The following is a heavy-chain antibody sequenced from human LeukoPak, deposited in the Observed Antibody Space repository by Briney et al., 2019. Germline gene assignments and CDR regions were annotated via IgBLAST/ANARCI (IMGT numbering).Heavy chain of an antibody. CDR3: ARPEYYDGSGYPDGFDI. CDR1: GASISSHY. D-gene: IGHD3-22*01. V-gene: IGHV4-59*08. CDR2: IYNSGIT. J-gene: IGHJ3*02. Sequence: SETLSLTCTVSGASISSHYWSWIRQPPGKGLEWIGYIYNSGITNYNPSLKSRVTMSIDTSKNQFSLRLSSVTAADTAVYYCARPEYYDGSGYPDGFDIWGQGTLVTVSS.